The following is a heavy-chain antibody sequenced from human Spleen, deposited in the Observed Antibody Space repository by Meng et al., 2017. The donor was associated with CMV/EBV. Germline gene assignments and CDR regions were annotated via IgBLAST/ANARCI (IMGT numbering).Heavy chain of an antibody. CDR3: VRDARPGYYDSSGQDY. CDR1: GFSFSGYW. J-gene: IGHJ4*02. Sequence: GESLKISCAASGFSFSGYWMHWVRQAPGKGLEWVANINQDESDMYYVDSVKGRFTLSRDNAKNSLYLRMNSLRAEDTAVYYCVRDARPGYYDSSGQDYWGQGALVTVSS. D-gene: IGHD3-22*01. CDR2: INQDESDM. V-gene: IGHV3-7*01.